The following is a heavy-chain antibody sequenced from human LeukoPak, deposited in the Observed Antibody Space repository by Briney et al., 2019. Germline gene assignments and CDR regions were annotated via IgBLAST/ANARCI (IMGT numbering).Heavy chain of an antibody. CDR1: GFTFTSAW. CDR3: AAWFGESVP. Sequence: GGSLRLSCAASGFTFTSAWMTWLRQTPEKGLEYVAHMNEDGSGRFYVDSAKGRFTISRDDAQNSVYLQMNSLRDEDTAVYYCAAWFGESVPWGQGTLVTVSS. V-gene: IGHV3-7*01. D-gene: IGHD3-10*01. CDR2: MNEDGSGR. J-gene: IGHJ5*02.